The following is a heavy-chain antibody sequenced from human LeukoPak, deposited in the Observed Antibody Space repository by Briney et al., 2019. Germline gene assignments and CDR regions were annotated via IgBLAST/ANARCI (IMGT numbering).Heavy chain of an antibody. CDR2: INPNSGGT. D-gene: IGHD7-27*01. Sequence: ASVKVSCKASGYTFTDYYVHRVRQAPGQGLEWMGWINPNSGGTNYAQKFQGTVTMTRDTSISTAYMELTRLRSDDTAVYYCARDAENGPWGAFDIWGQGTMVTVSS. CDR1: GYTFTDYY. V-gene: IGHV1-2*02. CDR3: ARDAENGPWGAFDI. J-gene: IGHJ3*02.